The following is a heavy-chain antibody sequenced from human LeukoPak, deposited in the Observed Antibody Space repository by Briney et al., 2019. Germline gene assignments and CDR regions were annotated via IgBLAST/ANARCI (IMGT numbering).Heavy chain of an antibody. J-gene: IGHJ4*02. D-gene: IGHD6-13*01. CDR2: INPNSGGT. CDR1: GYIFTGYY. CDR3: ASVFWYSSSWSFDY. Sequence: ASVKVSCKASGYIFTGYYMHWVRQAPGQGLEWMGWINPNSGGTNYAQKFQGRVTMTRDTSISTAYMELSRLRSDDTAVYYCASVFWYSSSWSFDYWGQGTLVTVSS. V-gene: IGHV1-2*02.